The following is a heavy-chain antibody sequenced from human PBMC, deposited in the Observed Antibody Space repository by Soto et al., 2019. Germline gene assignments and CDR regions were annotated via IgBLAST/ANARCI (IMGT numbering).Heavy chain of an antibody. CDR1: GFSITSFA. V-gene: IGHV3-23*01. CDR3: AKVLSSGSYSGALEY. Sequence: GGSLRLSCVASGFSITSFAMIWVGQAPGKGLEWASAISASGGSTYADSVKGRFTISRDNSKNTLYLQMNSLRVEDTAVYYCAKVLSSGSYSGALEYWGQGALVTVSS. CDR2: ISASGGST. D-gene: IGHD1-26*01. J-gene: IGHJ4*02.